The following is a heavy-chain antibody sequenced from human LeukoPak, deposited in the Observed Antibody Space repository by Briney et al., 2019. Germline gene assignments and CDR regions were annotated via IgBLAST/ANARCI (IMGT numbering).Heavy chain of an antibody. CDR2: IIPIFGTA. CDR3: ARGEGGYDPFDY. Sequence: GASVKVSCKASGGTFSSYAISWVRQAPGQGLEWMGRIIPIFGTANYAQKFQGRVTMTTDETTSTAYMELSSLRSEDTAVYYCARGEGGYDPFDYWGQGTLVTVSS. CDR1: GGTFSSYA. V-gene: IGHV1-69*05. D-gene: IGHD5-12*01. J-gene: IGHJ4*02.